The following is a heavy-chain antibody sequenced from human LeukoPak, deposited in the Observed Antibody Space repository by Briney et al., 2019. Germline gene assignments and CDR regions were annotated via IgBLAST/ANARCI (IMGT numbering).Heavy chain of an antibody. J-gene: IGHJ5*02. CDR1: GFTLSRNY. D-gene: IGHD1-26*01. CDR3: GRIGSSRDP. Sequence: GGSLRLSCSASGFTLSRNYMSWVRQAPGKGLEWVSVIYSGGSTYYADSVKGRFTISRDNSKNTLYLQMNSLRAEDTAVYYCGRIGSSRDPCGQGTLVTVSS. V-gene: IGHV3-53*01. CDR2: IYSGGST.